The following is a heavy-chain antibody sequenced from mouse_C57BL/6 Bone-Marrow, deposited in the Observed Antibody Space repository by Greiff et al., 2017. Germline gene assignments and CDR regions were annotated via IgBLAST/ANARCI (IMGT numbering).Heavy chain of an antibody. D-gene: IGHD1-1*01. CDR1: GFTFSSYA. Sequence: EVHLVESGGGLVKPGGSLNLSCAASGFTFSSYAMSWVRQTPVKRLEWVATISDGGSYTYYPDNGKGRFTISRDNAKNNLYLQMSHLKSEDTAMSYCARGQVITTVVAPYYAMDYWGQGTSVTVSS. V-gene: IGHV5-4*01. CDR2: ISDGGSYT. CDR3: ARGQVITTVVAPYYAMDY. J-gene: IGHJ4*01.